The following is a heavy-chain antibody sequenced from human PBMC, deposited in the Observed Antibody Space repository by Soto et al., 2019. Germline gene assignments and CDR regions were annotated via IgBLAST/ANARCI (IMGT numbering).Heavy chain of an antibody. V-gene: IGHV4-59*01. Sequence: QVQLQESGAGLVKPSETLSLTCTVSGGSISSYYWSWIRQPPGKGLEWIGYISYNGNTNYNPSLKSRVPISIDTSKNQFSLTLISVTAADTAVYYCARTESGTYSWFDPWGQGTLVTVSS. D-gene: IGHD1-26*01. CDR2: ISYNGNT. J-gene: IGHJ5*02. CDR1: GGSISSYY. CDR3: ARTESGTYSWFDP.